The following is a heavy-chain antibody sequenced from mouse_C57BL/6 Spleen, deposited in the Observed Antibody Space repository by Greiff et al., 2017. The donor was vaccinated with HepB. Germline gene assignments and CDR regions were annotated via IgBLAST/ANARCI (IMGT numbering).Heavy chain of an antibody. J-gene: IGHJ4*01. D-gene: IGHD3-2*02. V-gene: IGHV1-69*01. CDR1: GYTFTSYW. CDR2: IDPSNSYT. Sequence: VQLQQSGAELVMPGASVKLSCKASGYTFTSYWMHWVKQRPGQGLEWIGEIDPSNSYTNYNQKFKGKSTLTVDKSSSTAYMQLSSLTSEDSAVYYCGHAAQATYAMDYWGQGTSVTVSS. CDR3: GHAAQATYAMDY.